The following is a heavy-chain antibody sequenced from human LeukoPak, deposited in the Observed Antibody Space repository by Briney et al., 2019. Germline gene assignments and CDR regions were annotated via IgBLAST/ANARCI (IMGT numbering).Heavy chain of an antibody. CDR3: AKESIVVVPAASSH. D-gene: IGHD2-2*01. CDR1: GFTFSSYA. Sequence: GGSLRLSCAASGFTFSSYAMHWVRQAPGKGLEWVSDISGSATSTYYADSVKGRFTISRDNAKNTLYLQMNSLRAEDTAVYYCAKESIVVVPAASSHWGQGTLVTVSS. V-gene: IGHV3-23*01. J-gene: IGHJ4*02. CDR2: ISGSATST.